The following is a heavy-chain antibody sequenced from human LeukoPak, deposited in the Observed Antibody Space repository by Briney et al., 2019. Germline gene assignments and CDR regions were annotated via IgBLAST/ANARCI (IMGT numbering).Heavy chain of an antibody. V-gene: IGHV3-74*01. J-gene: IGHJ5*02. CDR1: GFTFSTYW. Sequence: VGSLRLSCAASGFTFSTYWMTWVRQAPGKGLVWVSRIDDDGAGTTYADSVKGRFTISRDNAKNTLYLQMNSLRVEDTAVYYCARSASGYDAWGQGTLVTVSS. CDR2: IDDDGAGT. D-gene: IGHD5-12*01. CDR3: ARSASGYDA.